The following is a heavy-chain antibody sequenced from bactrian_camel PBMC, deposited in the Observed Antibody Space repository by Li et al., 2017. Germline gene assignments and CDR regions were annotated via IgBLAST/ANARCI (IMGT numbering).Heavy chain of an antibody. CDR1: DAIKPNHC. J-gene: IGHJ7*01. V-gene: IGHV3S1*01. CDR2: INTAGHNT. D-gene: IGHD6*01. Sequence: HVQLVESGGGSVQAGGSLRLSCVGSDAIKPNHCMAWFRQAPGKEREGVAHINTAGHNTYYGDSVEDRFTISFDNAKDTLYLQLNSLKTEDTARYYCAKQTISSDGSWFPYWGMDVWGKGTQVTVS.